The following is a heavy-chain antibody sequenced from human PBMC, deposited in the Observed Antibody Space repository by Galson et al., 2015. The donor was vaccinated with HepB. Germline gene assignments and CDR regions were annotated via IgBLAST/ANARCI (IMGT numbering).Heavy chain of an antibody. CDR3: AKDGSPLMEYYFDY. CDR2: ISYDGSYK. J-gene: IGHJ4*02. V-gene: IGHV3-30*18. Sequence: SLRLSCAASGFTFSSYGMHWVRQAPGKGLEWVAVISYDGSYKYNADSMKGRFTISRDNSKSTLYLQMNSLKPEDTAVYYCAKDGSPLMEYYFDYWGQGTLVTVSS. CDR1: GFTFSSYG. D-gene: IGHD2-8*01.